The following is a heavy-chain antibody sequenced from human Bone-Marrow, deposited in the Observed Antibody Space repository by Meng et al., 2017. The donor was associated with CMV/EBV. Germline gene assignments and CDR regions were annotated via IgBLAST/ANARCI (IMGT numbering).Heavy chain of an antibody. CDR2: ISAYNGNT. CDR3: ARDIAVAGTGVGVESRNWFDP. V-gene: IGHV1-18*01. J-gene: IGHJ5*02. D-gene: IGHD6-19*01. Sequence: ASVKVSCKASGYTFTSYGISWVRQAPGQGLEWMGWISAYNGNTNYAQKLQGRVTMTTDTSTSTAYMELRSLRSEDTAVYYCARDIAVAGTGVGVESRNWFDPWGQGTLVTVSS. CDR1: GYTFTSYG.